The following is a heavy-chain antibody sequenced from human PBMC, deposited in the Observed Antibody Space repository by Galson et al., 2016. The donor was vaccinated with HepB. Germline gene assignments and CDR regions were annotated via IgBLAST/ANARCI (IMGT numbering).Heavy chain of an antibody. Sequence: SLRLSCAASGFTLTNYGMHWVRQAPGKGLEWVADIWSNGNNKYYADSVRGRFSVSRDQAKNTLYMQMNSLRAEDTAIYFCAKDRLSGHGDYSWGIFDIWGRGTEVAVSS. J-gene: IGHJ3*02. CDR3: AKDRLSGHGDYSWGIFDI. CDR2: IWSNGNNK. V-gene: IGHV3-33*03. CDR1: GFTLTNYG. D-gene: IGHD4-17*01.